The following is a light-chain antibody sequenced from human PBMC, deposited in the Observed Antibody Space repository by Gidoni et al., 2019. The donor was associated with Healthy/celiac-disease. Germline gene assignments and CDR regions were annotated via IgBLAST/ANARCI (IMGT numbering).Light chain of an antibody. CDR2: EAA. J-gene: IGKJ2*04. V-gene: IGKV3-11*01. CDR1: QSVSSY. CDR3: QQRSNWPGS. Sequence: IVLTQSPATLSLSPGERATLSCRASQSVSSYLAWYQQKPGQAPRLLIYEAANRATCIPARFSGSGSGTDFTLTISSLEPEDFAVYYCQQRSNWPGSFGQXTKLEIK.